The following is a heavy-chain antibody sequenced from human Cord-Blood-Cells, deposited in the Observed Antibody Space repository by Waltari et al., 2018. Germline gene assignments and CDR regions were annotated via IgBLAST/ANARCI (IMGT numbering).Heavy chain of an antibody. CDR1: GYTFTSSA. CDR2: INAGNGNT. D-gene: IGHD3-3*01. V-gene: IGHV1-3*01. Sequence: QVQLVQSGAEVKKPGASVKVSCKASGYTFTSSAMHWVRQAPGQRLEWMGWINAGNGNTKYSQKFQGRVTITRDTSASTAYMELSSLRSEDTAVYYCARARPYYDFWSGYYFDYWGQGTLVTVSS. J-gene: IGHJ4*02. CDR3: ARARPYYDFWSGYYFDY.